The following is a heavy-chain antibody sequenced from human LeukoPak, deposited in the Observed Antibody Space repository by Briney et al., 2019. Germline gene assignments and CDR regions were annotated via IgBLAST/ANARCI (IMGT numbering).Heavy chain of an antibody. Sequence: PETPSLTSAVYRGSFSGYYWSWIRQPPGKKLEWMGEIKHSGGTNYNPSLKSRVIISVDASKNQFSLKLSSVTAAETAVYYCARAWYYYDSSGYYPFDYWGQGTLVTVSS. J-gene: IGHJ4*02. CDR2: IKHSGGT. CDR1: RGSFSGYY. V-gene: IGHV4-34*01. D-gene: IGHD3-22*01. CDR3: ARAWYYYDSSGYYPFDY.